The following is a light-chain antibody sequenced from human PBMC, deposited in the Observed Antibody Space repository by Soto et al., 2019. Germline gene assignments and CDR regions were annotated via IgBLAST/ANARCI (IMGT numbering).Light chain of an antibody. V-gene: IGKV1-5*03. CDR1: QTISSW. Sequence: DIPRNWYPLTLHRTQGDRVTXTCRASQTISSWLAWYQQKPGKAPKLLIYKASTLKSGVPSRFSGSGSGTEFTLTISSLQPDDFATYYCQHYNIYSETFGQGTKVDIK. J-gene: IGKJ1*01. CDR2: KAS. CDR3: QHYNIYSET.